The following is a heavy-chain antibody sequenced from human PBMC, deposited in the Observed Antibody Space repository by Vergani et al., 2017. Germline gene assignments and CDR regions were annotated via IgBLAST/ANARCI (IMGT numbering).Heavy chain of an antibody. CDR1: GFAFSRYA. J-gene: IGHJ6*03. Sequence: EVQLLESGGRLVQPGGSLRLSCVASGFAFSRYAMSWVRQAPGKGLEWVSGLTASGSGISYADSVRGRFTISRDNAKNSLYLQMNSLRAEDTAVYYCASYYYYMDVWGKGTTVTVSS. CDR2: LTASGSGI. CDR3: ASYYYYMDV. V-gene: IGHV3-23*01.